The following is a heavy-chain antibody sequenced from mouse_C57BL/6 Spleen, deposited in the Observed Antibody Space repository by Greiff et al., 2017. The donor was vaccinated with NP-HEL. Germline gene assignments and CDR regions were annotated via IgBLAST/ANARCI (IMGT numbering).Heavy chain of an antibody. D-gene: IGHD1-1*01. Sequence: EVQLQQSGPELVKPGASVKISCKASGYSFTGYYMNWVKQSPEKSLEWIGEINPSTGGTTYNQKFKAKATLTVDKSSSTAYMQLKSLTSEDSAVYYCARSWGTVGARLYYFDDWGQGTTLTVSS. CDR2: INPSTGGT. CDR3: ARSWGTVGARLYYFDD. J-gene: IGHJ2*01. CDR1: GYSFTGYY. V-gene: IGHV1-42*01.